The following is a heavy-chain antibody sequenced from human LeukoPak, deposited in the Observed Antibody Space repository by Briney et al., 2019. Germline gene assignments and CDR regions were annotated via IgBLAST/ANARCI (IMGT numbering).Heavy chain of an antibody. CDR3: ARDGGYCSSTSCYGI. CDR2: IYYSGST. J-gene: IGHJ3*02. Sequence: PSETLSLTCTVSGGSISSYYWSWLRQPPGKGLEWIGYIYYSGSTNYNPSLKSRVTISVDTSKNQFSLKLSSVTAADTAVYYCARDGGYCSSTSCYGIWGQGTMVTVSS. CDR1: GGSISSYY. V-gene: IGHV4-59*01. D-gene: IGHD2-2*01.